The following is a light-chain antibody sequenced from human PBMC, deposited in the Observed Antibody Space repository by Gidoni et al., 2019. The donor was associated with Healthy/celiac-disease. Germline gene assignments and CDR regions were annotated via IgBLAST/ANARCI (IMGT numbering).Light chain of an antibody. Sequence: QSALTQPAAVSGSPGHSITISCPGTSSYVGGYNYVSWHQQHPGKAPKLMIYEVSNRPSGVSNRFSGSKSGNTASLTISGLQAEDEADYYCSSYTSSSTLVFGTGTKVTVL. CDR1: SSYVGGYNY. CDR3: SSYTSSSTLV. CDR2: EVS. J-gene: IGLJ1*01. V-gene: IGLV2-14*01.